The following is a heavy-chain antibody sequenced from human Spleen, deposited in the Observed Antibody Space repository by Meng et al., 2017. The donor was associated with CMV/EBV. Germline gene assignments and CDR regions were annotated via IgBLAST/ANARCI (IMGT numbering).Heavy chain of an antibody. D-gene: IGHD6-13*01. CDR3: AKAVWATAEYFDY. J-gene: IGHJ4*02. V-gene: IGHV3-23*03. CDR2: IYNGGSST. CDR1: GFIFSSYS. Sequence: GESLKISCTTSGFIFSSYSMNWVRQAPGKGLEWVSLIYNGGSSTYYADSVKGRFTISRDDSKNTLYPQMNSLRAEDTAVYYCAKAVWATAEYFDYWGQGTLVTVSS.